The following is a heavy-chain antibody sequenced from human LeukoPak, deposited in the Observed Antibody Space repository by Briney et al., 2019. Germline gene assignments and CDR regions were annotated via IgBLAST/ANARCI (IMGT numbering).Heavy chain of an antibody. CDR2: INWSGGST. CDR1: GFSFDDYG. CDR3: SAGEGYYDSSDYYSAWAFNV. J-gene: IGHJ3*01. Sequence: GGSLRLSCAASGFSFDDYGMSWVRQGPGKGLEWVSGINWSGGSTLYADSVKGRFTISRDNAKNSLYLQMNSLRAEDTAVYYCSAGEGYYDSSDYYSAWAFNVWGQGTMVTVSS. D-gene: IGHD3-22*01. V-gene: IGHV3-20*04.